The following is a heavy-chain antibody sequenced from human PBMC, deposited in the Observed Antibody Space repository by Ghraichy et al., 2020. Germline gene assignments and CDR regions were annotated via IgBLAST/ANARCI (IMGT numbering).Heavy chain of an antibody. D-gene: IGHD1-14*01. CDR2: IIDRSRI. Sequence: ETLSLTCAASGFTFSSYSMNWVRQAPGKGLEWVSYIIDRSRIHYADSVKGRFTISRDNVRKSLYLQMKSLRDEDTAVYYCARGSSTTDAFETWGQGTMVTVSS. V-gene: IGHV3-48*02. CDR3: ARGSSTTDAFET. CDR1: GFTFSSYS. J-gene: IGHJ3*02.